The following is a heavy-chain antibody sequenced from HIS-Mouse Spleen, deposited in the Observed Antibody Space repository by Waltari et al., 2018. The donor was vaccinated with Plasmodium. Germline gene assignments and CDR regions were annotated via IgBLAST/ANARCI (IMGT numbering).Heavy chain of an antibody. J-gene: IGHJ4*02. CDR1: GGSISSRRYY. V-gene: IGHV4-39*01. Sequence: QLQLQESGPGLVKPSETLSLTCTVSGGSISSRRYYWGWIRQPPGKGLEWIGSIYYSGSTYYNPSLKSRVTISVDTSKNQFSLKLSSVTAADTAVYYCARRGGSYYYFDYWGQGTLVTVSS. CDR2: IYYSGST. CDR3: ARRGGSYYYFDY. D-gene: IGHD1-26*01.